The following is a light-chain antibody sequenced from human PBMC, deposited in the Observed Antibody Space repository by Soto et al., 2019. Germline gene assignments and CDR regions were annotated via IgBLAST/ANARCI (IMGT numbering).Light chain of an antibody. J-gene: IGKJ2*01. CDR3: QQRSNWHT. CDR2: DAS. Sequence: EIVLTQSPATLSLSPGERATLSCRASQSVSSYLAWYQQKPGQAPRLLIYDASDTATGIPARFSGSGSGTDFTLTISSLEPEDFAVYYCQQRSNWHTFRQGTKLEIK. V-gene: IGKV3-11*01. CDR1: QSVSSY.